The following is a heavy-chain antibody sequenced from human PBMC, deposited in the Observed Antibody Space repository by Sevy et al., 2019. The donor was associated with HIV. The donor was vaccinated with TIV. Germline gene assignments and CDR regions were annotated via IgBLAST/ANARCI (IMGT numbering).Heavy chain of an antibody. J-gene: IGHJ4*02. Sequence: GGSLRLSCAASGFTFNSYWMSWVRRAPAKGLEWLANIKQDGSETKYVDSVKGRFTISRDNAKNSLYLQMNSLRAEDTAVYYCARAPLVPAAADYWGQGILVTVSS. CDR2: IKQDGSET. CDR3: ARAPLVPAAADY. V-gene: IGHV3-7*01. D-gene: IGHD2-2*01. CDR1: GFTFNSYW.